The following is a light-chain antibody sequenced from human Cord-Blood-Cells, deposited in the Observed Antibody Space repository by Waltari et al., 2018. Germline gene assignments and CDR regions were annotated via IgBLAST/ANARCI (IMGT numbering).Light chain of an antibody. CDR3: CSYAGSYTYV. V-gene: IGLV2-11*01. J-gene: IGLJ1*01. CDR1: SSDVGGYNY. CDR2: DVS. Sequence: QSALTQPRSVSGSPGQSVTISCPGTSSDVGGYNYVSWYQQHAGKAPKLMIYDVSKRPSGVPDRFSGSKSGNTASLTISGLQAEDEADYYCCSYAGSYTYVFGTGTKVTVL.